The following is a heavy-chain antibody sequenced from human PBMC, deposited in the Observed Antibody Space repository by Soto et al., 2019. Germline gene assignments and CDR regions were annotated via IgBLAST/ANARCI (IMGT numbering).Heavy chain of an antibody. D-gene: IGHD3-10*01. CDR2: ISSSSSYI. CDR3: ARDSGSGSYYNDYYYYGMDV. V-gene: IGHV3-21*01. CDR1: GFTFSSYS. J-gene: IGHJ6*02. Sequence: GGSLRLSCEASGFTFSSYSMNWVRQAPGKGLEWVSSISSSSSYIYYADSVKGRFTISRDNAKNSLYLQMNSLRAEDTAVYYCARDSGSGSYYNDYYYYGMDVWGQGTTVTVSS.